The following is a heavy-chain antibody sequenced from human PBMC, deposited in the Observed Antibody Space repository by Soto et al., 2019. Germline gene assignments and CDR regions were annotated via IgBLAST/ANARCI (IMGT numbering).Heavy chain of an antibody. D-gene: IGHD3-3*01. V-gene: IGHV1-8*01. J-gene: IGHJ5*02. Sequence: ASVKVSCKASGYTFTSYDINWVRQATGQGLEWMGWMNPNSGNTGYAQKLQGRVTMTRNTSISTAYMELSSLRSEDTAVYYCARGHGDLSRSTLRTSITIFGVVRGRHKNWFDPWGQGTLVTVSS. CDR3: ARGHGDLSRSTLRTSITIFGVVRGRHKNWFDP. CDR1: GYTFTSYD. CDR2: MNPNSGNT.